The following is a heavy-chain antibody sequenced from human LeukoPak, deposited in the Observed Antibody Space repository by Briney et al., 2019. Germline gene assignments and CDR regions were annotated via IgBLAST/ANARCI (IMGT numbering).Heavy chain of an antibody. CDR2: TYYSGST. D-gene: IGHD2-15*01. J-gene: IGHJ4*02. V-gene: IGHV4-59*08. CDR1: GGSISSYY. Sequence: SETLSLTCTVSGGSISSYYWSWIRQPPGKGLEWIGYTYYSGSTNYNPSLKSRVTISVDTSKNQFSLKLSSVTAADTAVYYCARHRTPYMGPFDYWGQGTLVTVSS. CDR3: ARHRTPYMGPFDY.